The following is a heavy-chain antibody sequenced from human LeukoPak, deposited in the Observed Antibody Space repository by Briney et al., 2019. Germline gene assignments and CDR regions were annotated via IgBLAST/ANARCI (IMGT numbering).Heavy chain of an antibody. Sequence: GGSLRLSCAASGFTFSNYAMSWVRQAAGKGPEWVSGISGFGGSTYYATSVKDRFAISRDNSGNALFLRLTNLRVEDSALYYCARRGGSSWSSFDFWGQGTWVGVSS. D-gene: IGHD6-13*01. V-gene: IGHV3-23*01. CDR3: ARRGGSSWSSFDF. CDR1: GFTFSNYA. J-gene: IGHJ4*02. CDR2: ISGFGGST.